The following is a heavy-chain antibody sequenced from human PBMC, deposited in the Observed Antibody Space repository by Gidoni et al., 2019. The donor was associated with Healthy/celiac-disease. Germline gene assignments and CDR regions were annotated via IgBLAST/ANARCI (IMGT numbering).Heavy chain of an antibody. CDR3: AREGYGDYEGLYDYYYGMDV. CDR2: INPNSGGT. V-gene: IGHV1-2*02. Sequence: QVQLVQSGAEVKKPGASVKVSCTASGYTFTGYYMHWVRQAPGQGLEWMGWINPNSGGTNYAQKFQGRVTMTRDTAISTAYMELSRLRSDDTAVYYCAREGYGDYEGLYDYYYGMDVWGQGTTVTVSS. D-gene: IGHD4-17*01. J-gene: IGHJ6*02. CDR1: GYTFTGYY.